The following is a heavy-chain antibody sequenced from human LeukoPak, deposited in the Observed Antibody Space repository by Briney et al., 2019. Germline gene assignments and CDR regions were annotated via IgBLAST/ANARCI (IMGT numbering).Heavy chain of an antibody. D-gene: IGHD4-23*01. J-gene: IGHJ4*02. Sequence: PSETLSLTCAVYGGSFSGYYWSWIRQPPGKGLEWIGEINHSGSTNYNPSLKSRVTISVDTSKNQFSLKLSSVTAADTAVHYCARGPTVVTRASDYWGQGTLVTVSS. V-gene: IGHV4-34*01. CDR1: GGSFSGYY. CDR2: INHSGST. CDR3: ARGPTVVTRASDY.